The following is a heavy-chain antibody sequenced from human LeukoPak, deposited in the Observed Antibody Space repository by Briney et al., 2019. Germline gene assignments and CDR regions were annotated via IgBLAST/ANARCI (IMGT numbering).Heavy chain of an antibody. CDR3: ARAAYGSGGYDVDY. D-gene: IGHD3-10*01. CDR2: IYHSGST. V-gene: IGHV4-38-2*01. CDR1: GYSISSGYY. J-gene: IGHJ4*02. Sequence: KPSETLSLTCAVSGYSISSGYYWGWIRQPPGQGLEWIGSIYHSGSTYYNPSLKSRVTISVDTSKNQFPLKLSSVTAADTAVYYCARAAYGSGGYDVDYWGQGTLVTVSS.